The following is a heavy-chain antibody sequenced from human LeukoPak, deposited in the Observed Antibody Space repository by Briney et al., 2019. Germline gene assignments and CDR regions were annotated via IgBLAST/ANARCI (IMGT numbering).Heavy chain of an antibody. CDR1: GFTFRSYG. D-gene: IGHD4-17*01. CDR3: AKAHHGDYFFYFDY. J-gene: IGHJ4*02. V-gene: IGHV3-23*01. CDR2: ISGSGGST. Sequence: GGSLRLSCAASGFTFRSYGMSWVRQAPGKGLEWVSAISGSGGSTYYADSVKGRFTISRDNSKNTLYLQMNSLRAEDTAVYYCAKAHHGDYFFYFDYWGQGTLVTVSS.